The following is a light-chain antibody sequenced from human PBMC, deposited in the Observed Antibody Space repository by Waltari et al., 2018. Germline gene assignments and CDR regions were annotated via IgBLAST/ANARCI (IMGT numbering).Light chain of an antibody. CDR3: QAWDSSTNVV. J-gene: IGLJ2*01. CDR2: QDS. V-gene: IGLV3-1*01. CDR1: KLGDKY. Sequence: SYELTQPPSVSVSPGQTASIPCSGNKLGDKYASWYQQKPGQSPVLVIYQDSKRPSGIPERFSGSNSGNTATLTISGTQAMDEADYYCQAWDSSTNVVFGGGTNLTVL.